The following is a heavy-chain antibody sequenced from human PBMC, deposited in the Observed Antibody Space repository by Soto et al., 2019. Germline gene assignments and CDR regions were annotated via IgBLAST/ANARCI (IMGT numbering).Heavy chain of an antibody. CDR2: VYFSGST. CDR3: ARVPLDTYMISWSDP. J-gene: IGHJ5*02. CDR1: GDSINSGDYY. V-gene: IGHV4-61*08. Sequence: SQTLSLTCSVSGDSINSGDYYWTWMRQAPGKGLQWVGHVYFSGSTNYNPSLQSRVTISLDASKNQFSLKLRSVTAGDTAVYYCARVPLDTYMISWSDPWGQGTLVRVYS. D-gene: IGHD5-18*01.